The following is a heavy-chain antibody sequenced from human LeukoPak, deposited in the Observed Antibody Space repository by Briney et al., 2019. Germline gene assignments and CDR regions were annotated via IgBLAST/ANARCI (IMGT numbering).Heavy chain of an antibody. CDR3: ARDSQGLYGHYGGFDF. J-gene: IGHJ4*02. CDR1: GGSISSGDYY. V-gene: IGHV4-31*03. Sequence: SETLSLTCTVSGGSISSGDYYWSWIRQLPGKGLEWIGYIYYTGSTYYNPSLKSRVTISVDTSENQFSLKLSSVTAADTAMYYCARDSQGLYGHYGGFDFWGQGTLVTASS. D-gene: IGHD4-17*01. CDR2: IYYTGST.